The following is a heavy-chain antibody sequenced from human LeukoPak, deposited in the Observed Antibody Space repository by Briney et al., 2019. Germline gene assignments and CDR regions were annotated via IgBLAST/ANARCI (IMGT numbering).Heavy chain of an antibody. V-gene: IGHV1-3*01. D-gene: IGHD2-15*01. J-gene: IGHJ4*02. CDR2: INAGNGNT. CDR3: ARARMYVVVDY. Sequence: GASVKVSCKASGYTFTSYAMHWVRQAPGQRLEWMGWINAGNGNTKYSQKFQGRVTITRDTSASTAYMELSSLRSEGTAVYYCARARMYVVVDYWGQGTLVTVSS. CDR1: GYTFTSYA.